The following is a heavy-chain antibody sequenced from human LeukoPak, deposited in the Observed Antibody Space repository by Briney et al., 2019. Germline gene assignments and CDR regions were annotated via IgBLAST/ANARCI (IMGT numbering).Heavy chain of an antibody. CDR3: AREAGTHGGDGMGV. D-gene: IGHD1-1*01. J-gene: IGHJ6*02. CDR1: GGSISSYY. CDR2: IYYSGST. V-gene: IGHV4-59*01. Sequence: SETLSLTCTVSGGSISSYYWSWIRQPPGKGLEWIGYIYYSGSTNYNPSLKSRVTISVDTSKNQFSLKLSSVTAADTAVYYCAREAGTHGGDGMGVWGQGTTVTVSS.